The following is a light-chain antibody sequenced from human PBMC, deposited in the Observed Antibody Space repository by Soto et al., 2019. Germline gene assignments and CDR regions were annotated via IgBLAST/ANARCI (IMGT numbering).Light chain of an antibody. CDR1: QSLLHSDGYKY. Sequence: DIVMTQSPLYLPVTPGEPASISCRSSQSLLHSDGYKYLDWYLQKPGQSPQLLIYLGSNRASGVPDRFSGSGSGPDFTLRISRVEAEDVGVYYCMQALQTPLTFGGGTRLEIK. CDR3: MQALQTPLT. CDR2: LGS. V-gene: IGKV2-28*01. J-gene: IGKJ4*01.